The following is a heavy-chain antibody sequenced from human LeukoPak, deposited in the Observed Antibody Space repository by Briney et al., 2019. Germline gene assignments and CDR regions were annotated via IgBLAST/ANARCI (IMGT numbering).Heavy chain of an antibody. CDR1: GFTFSSYA. V-gene: IGHV3-23*01. D-gene: IGHD3-3*01. CDR3: AKVCYPYYDFWSGYHYYFDY. J-gene: IGHJ4*02. Sequence: TGGSLRLSCAASGFTFSSYAMSWVRQAPGKGLEWVSAISGSGGSTYYADSVKGRFTISRDNSKNTLYLQMNSLRAEDTAVYYCAKVCYPYYDFWSGYHYYFDYWGQGTLVTVSS. CDR2: ISGSGGST.